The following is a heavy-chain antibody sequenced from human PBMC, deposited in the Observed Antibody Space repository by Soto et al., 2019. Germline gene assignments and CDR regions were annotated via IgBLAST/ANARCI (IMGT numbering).Heavy chain of an antibody. CDR2: INPSGGST. J-gene: IGHJ5*02. Sequence: QVQLVQSGAEVKKPGASVKVSCKASGYTFTSYYMHWVRQAPGQGLEWMGIINPSGGSTSYAQKFQGRVTMARDTASRTVYMELSSLRSEDTAVYYCARAATRGDNWFDPWGQGTLVTVFS. CDR3: ARAATRGDNWFDP. V-gene: IGHV1-46*01. D-gene: IGHD2-15*01. CDR1: GYTFTSYY.